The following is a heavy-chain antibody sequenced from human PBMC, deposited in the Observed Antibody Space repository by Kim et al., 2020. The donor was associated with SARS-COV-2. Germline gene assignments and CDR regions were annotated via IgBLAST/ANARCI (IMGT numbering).Heavy chain of an antibody. V-gene: IGHV1-18*01. J-gene: IGHJ5*02. CDR3: ARYLPWFDP. CDR2: GNT. Sequence: GNTNYAQKLQGRVTMTTDTSTSTAYMELRSLRSDDTAVYYCARYLPWFDPWGQGTLVTVSS.